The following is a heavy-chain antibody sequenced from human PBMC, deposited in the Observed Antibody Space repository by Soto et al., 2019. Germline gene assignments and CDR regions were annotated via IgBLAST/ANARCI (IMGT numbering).Heavy chain of an antibody. Sequence: SETLSLTCTVSGGSISSYYWSWIRQPPGKGLEWIGYIYYSGSTNYNPSLKSRVTISVDTSKNQFSLKLSSVTAADTAVYYCARARSGTTPDWFDPWGQGTLVTVSS. CDR3: ARARSGTTPDWFDP. D-gene: IGHD6-25*01. CDR2: IYYSGST. J-gene: IGHJ5*02. V-gene: IGHV4-59*01. CDR1: GGSISSYY.